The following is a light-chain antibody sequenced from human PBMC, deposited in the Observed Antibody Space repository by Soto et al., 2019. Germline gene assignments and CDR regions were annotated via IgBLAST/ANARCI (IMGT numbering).Light chain of an antibody. J-gene: IGLJ1*01. CDR2: EVT. V-gene: IGLV2-14*01. CDR3: SSYTSSTDDV. Sequence: QSVLTQPASVSGSPGQSITISCTGTTSDFGFYNYVSWYQHHPDKAPKLLIYEVTNRHSGVSNRFSGSKSGNTASLTISGLQAEDEADYYCSSYTSSTDDVFGTGTKVTVL. CDR1: TSDFGFYNY.